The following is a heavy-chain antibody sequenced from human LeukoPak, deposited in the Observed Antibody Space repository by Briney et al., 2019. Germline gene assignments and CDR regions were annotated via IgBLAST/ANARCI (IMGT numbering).Heavy chain of an antibody. CDR3: AKGDTS. CDR1: GFNFTNYD. Sequence: GGSLGLSCAASGFNFTNYDMHWVRQAPGKGLEWVAFIRYDGSDKYYADSVKGRFTISRDNSKNTLYLQMNSLRTEDTAVYYCAKGDTSWGQGTLVTVSS. J-gene: IGHJ5*02. D-gene: IGHD2-21*02. V-gene: IGHV3-30*02. CDR2: IRYDGSDK.